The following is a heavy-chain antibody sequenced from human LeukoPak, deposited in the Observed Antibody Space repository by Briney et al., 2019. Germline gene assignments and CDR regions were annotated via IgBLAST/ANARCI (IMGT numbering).Heavy chain of an antibody. CDR1: GGSFSGYY. CDR2: INHSGST. Sequence: SETLSLTCAVYGGSFSGYYWSWIRQPPGKGLEWIGEINHSGSTNYNPSLKSRVTISVDTSKNQFSLKLSSVTAADTAVYYCARGERITMVRGVITFDYWGQGTLLTVSS. V-gene: IGHV4-34*01. D-gene: IGHD3-10*01. J-gene: IGHJ4*02. CDR3: ARGERITMVRGVITFDY.